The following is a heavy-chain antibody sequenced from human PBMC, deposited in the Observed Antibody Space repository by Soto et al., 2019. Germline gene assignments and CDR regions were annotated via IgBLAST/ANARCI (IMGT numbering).Heavy chain of an antibody. Sequence: VQLLESGGGLVQPGGSLRLSCADSRFTFSNYAMSWVRQAPGKGLEWVSGISGSGARTFYADSVKGRFTISRDNSKNTLYLQMDSLRAEDTAVHYCATDQVCELLAEDNWGHGTLVT. CDR2: ISGSGART. J-gene: IGHJ4*01. CDR3: ATDQVCELLAEDN. CDR1: RFTFSNYA. V-gene: IGHV3-23*01. D-gene: IGHD1-26*01.